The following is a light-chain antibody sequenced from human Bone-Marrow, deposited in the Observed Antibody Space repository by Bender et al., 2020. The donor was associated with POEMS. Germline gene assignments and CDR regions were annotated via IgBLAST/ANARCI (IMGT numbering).Light chain of an antibody. CDR1: KLEDKY. J-gene: IGLJ2*01. Sequence: SYELAQPPSVSVSPGQTATITCTGNKLEDKYASWYQQKPGQSPVLVIYEDSRRPSGIPERFSGSNSGNTATLTISGTQAMDEADYYCQAWDSTHVVFGGGTKLTVL. CDR3: QAWDSTHVV. CDR2: EDS. V-gene: IGLV3-1*01.